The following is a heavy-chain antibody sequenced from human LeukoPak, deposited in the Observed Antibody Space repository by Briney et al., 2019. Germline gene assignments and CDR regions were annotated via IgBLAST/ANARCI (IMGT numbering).Heavy chain of an antibody. CDR3: ARDGIAAGLYFDL. CDR1: GFTFSSYE. D-gene: IGHD6-6*01. Sequence: TGGSLRLSCAASGFTFSSYEMNWVRQAPGKGLAWVSYISSSGSTIYYADSVKGRFTISRDNTKNSLYLQINSLRADDTAVYYCARDGIAAGLYFDLWGQGTLVTVSS. CDR2: ISSSGSTI. J-gene: IGHJ4*01. V-gene: IGHV3-48*03.